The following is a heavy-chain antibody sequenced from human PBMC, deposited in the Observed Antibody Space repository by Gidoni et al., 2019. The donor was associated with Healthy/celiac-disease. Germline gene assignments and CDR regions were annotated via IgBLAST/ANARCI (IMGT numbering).Heavy chain of an antibody. CDR3: AKDLWETYYYGSGPLFDP. D-gene: IGHD3-10*01. Sequence: QVQLVESGGGVVQPGRSLRLSCAASGFTFSSYGLHWVRQAPGKGLEWGAVISYDGSNKYYADSVKGRFTISRDNSKNTLYLQMNSLRAEDTAVYYCAKDLWETYYYGSGPLFDPWGQGTLVTVSS. V-gene: IGHV3-30*18. J-gene: IGHJ5*02. CDR2: ISYDGSNK. CDR1: GFTFSSYG.